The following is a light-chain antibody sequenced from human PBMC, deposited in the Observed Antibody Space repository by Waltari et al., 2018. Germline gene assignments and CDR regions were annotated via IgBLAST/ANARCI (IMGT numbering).Light chain of an antibody. CDR1: QSISKY. Sequence: IMLTQSPGPLPLSPGERATLSCRASQSISKYLAWYQQKPGQAPRLLIYDASIRATGIPDRFSGSGYGTDFSLTISRLEPEDYAVYYCQKYGSLPATFGRGTKVEIK. CDR3: QKYGSLPAT. V-gene: IGKV3-20*01. J-gene: IGKJ1*01. CDR2: DAS.